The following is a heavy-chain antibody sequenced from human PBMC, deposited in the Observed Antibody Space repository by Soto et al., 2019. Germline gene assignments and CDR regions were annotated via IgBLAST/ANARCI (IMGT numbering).Heavy chain of an antibody. Sequence: SVKVSCKASGGTFSSYAISWVRQAPGQGLEWMGGIIPIFGTANYAQKFQGRVTITADESTSTAYMERSSLRSEDTAVYYCARDGRPGYCSSTSCYTHYYYYGMDGCGDGTTVTV. J-gene: IGHJ6*02. D-gene: IGHD2-2*02. CDR3: ARDGRPGYCSSTSCYTHYYYYGMDG. CDR1: GGTFSSYA. V-gene: IGHV1-69*13. CDR2: IIPIFGTA.